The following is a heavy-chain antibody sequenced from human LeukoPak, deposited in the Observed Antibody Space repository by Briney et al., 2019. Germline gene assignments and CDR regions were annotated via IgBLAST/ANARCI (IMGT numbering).Heavy chain of an antibody. V-gene: IGHV1-69*13. CDR3: ARVCSGGSCYLRDAFDI. J-gene: IGHJ3*02. CDR2: IIPIFGTA. CDR1: GSTFSSYA. D-gene: IGHD2-15*01. Sequence: SVKVSCKASGSTFSSYAIRWVRQAPGQGLEWMGGIIPIFGTANYAQKFQGRVTITPDESTSTAYMELSSLRSEDTAVYYCARVCSGGSCYLRDAFDIWGQGTMVTVSS.